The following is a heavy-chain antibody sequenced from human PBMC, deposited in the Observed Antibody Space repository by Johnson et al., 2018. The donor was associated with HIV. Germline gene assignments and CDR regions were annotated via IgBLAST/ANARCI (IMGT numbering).Heavy chain of an antibody. CDR2: IWYDGSNK. CDR3: AKDSVWMITWGGACDS. J-gene: IGHJ3*02. D-gene: IGHD5/OR15-5a*01. CDR1: EFTFSGSA. V-gene: IGHV3-33*03. Sequence: QVQLVESGGGLVQPGGSLRLSCAAYEFTFSGSAMSWVRQAPGKGLEWVAVIWYDGSNKYYADSVKGRFTISRDNSKNSLYLQMNSLSTADTALYYCAKDSVWMITWGGACDSWGQGTMVTVSS.